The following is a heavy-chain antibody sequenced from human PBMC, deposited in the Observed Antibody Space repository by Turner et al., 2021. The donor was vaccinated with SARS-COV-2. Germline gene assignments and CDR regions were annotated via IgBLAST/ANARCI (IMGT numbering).Heavy chain of an antibody. V-gene: IGHV4-34*01. CDR3: ARGRDDYIWGSPTPTYYFDY. J-gene: IGHJ4*02. CDR1: GGSFSGYY. CDR2: INHSGNT. D-gene: IGHD3-16*01. Sequence: QVQLQQWGAGLLKPSETLSLTCAVYGGSFSGYYWSFIRQPPGKGLEWIGEINHSGNTNYNPSLQSRVITSVDTSKNDFSLKLTSVTAADTAVYYCARGRDDYIWGSPTPTYYFDYWGQGTLVTVSS.